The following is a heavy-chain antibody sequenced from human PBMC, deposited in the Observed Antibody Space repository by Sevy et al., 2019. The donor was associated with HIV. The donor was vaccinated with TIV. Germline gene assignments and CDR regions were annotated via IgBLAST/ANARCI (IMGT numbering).Heavy chain of an antibody. CDR3: ARSRWRAPYDY. CDR2: ISYDGSNK. J-gene: IGHJ4*02. Sequence: GGSLRLSCAASVFTFSSYARHWVRQAPGKGLEWVAVISYDGSNKYYADSVKGRFTISRDNSKNTLYLQMNSLRAEDTAVYYCARSRWRAPYDYWGQGTLVTVSS. V-gene: IGHV3-30-3*01. CDR1: VFTFSSYA.